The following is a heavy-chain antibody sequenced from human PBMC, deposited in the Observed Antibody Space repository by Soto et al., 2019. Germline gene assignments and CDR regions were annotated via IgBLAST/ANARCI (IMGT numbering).Heavy chain of an antibody. CDR2: IIPIFGTA. J-gene: IGHJ4*02. CDR1: GGTFSSYA. Sequence: GASVKVSCKASGGTFSSYAISWVRQAPGQGLEWMGGIIPIFGTANYAQKFQGRVTITADESTSTAYMELSSLRSEDTAVYYFARSLYSYSSVNDLAQQAYCGQGTLVTVSS. D-gene: IGHD6-19*01. CDR3: ARSLYSYSSVNDLAQQAY. V-gene: IGHV1-69*13.